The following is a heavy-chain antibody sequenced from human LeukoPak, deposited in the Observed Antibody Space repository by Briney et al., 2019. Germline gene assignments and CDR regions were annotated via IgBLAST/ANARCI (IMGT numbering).Heavy chain of an antibody. CDR3: AKDMVHYYDSSGYYSRDWYFDL. CDR2: ISWNSGSI. CDR1: GFTFSSYS. Sequence: GGSLRLSCAASGFTFSSYSMNWVRQAPGKGLEWVSGISWNSGSIGYADSVKGRFTISRDNAKNSLYLQMNSLRAEDTALYYCAKDMVHYYDSSGYYSRDWYFDLWGRGTLVTVSS. D-gene: IGHD3-22*01. V-gene: IGHV3-9*01. J-gene: IGHJ2*01.